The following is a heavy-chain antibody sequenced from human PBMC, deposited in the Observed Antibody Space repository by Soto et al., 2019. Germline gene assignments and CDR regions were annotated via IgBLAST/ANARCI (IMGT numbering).Heavy chain of an antibody. D-gene: IGHD2-21*01. V-gene: IGHV4-59*01. J-gene: IGHJ6*03. CDR3: AREVNDYYYYMDV. Sequence: SEPLSLTCTASGGSISSYYWSWIRQPPGKGLEWIGYIYYSGSTNYNPSLKSQVTISVDTSKNQFSLKLSSVTAADTAVYYCAREVNDYYYYMDVWGKGTTVT. CDR2: IYYSGST. CDR1: GGSISSYY.